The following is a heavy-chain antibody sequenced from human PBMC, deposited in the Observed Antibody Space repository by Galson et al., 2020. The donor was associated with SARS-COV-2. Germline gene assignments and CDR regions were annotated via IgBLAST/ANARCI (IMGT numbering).Heavy chain of an antibody. D-gene: IGHD5-12*01. CDR3: ARVGYSGYDHFDY. V-gene: IGHV3-48*04. CDR1: GFTFSSYS. CDR2: ISSSSTI. Sequence: GESLKISCAASGFTFSSYSMNWVRQAPGQGLEWVSYISSSSTIYYADSVKGRFTISRDNAKNSLYLQMNSLGAEDTAVYYCARVGYSGYDHFDYWGQGTLVTVSS. J-gene: IGHJ4*02.